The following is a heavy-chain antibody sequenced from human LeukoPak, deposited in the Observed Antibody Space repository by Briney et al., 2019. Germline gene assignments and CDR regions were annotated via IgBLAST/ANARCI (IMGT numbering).Heavy chain of an antibody. D-gene: IGHD3-22*01. Sequence: SETLSLTCAVYGGSFSGYYWSWIRQPPGKGLEWIGEINHSGSTNYNPSLKSRVTISVDTSKNQFSLKLSSVTAADTAVYYCARDTYYYDSSGIIGAFDIWGQGTMVTVSS. CDR2: INHSGST. J-gene: IGHJ3*02. V-gene: IGHV4-34*01. CDR3: ARDTYYYDSSGIIGAFDI. CDR1: GGSFSGYY.